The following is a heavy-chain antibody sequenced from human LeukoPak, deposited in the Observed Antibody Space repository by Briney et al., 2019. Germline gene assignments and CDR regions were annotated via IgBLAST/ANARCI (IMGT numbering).Heavy chain of an antibody. V-gene: IGHV3-23*01. CDR3: ARKGALGYCSGGSCYTSPPDY. D-gene: IGHD2-15*01. CDR2: ISGSGGST. Sequence: PGGSLRLSCAASGFTFSSYAMSWVRQAPGKGLEWVSAISGSGGSTYYADSVKGRFTISRDNSKNTLYLQMNSLRAEDTAVYYCARKGALGYCSGGSCYTSPPDYWGQGTLVTVSS. J-gene: IGHJ4*02. CDR1: GFTFSSYA.